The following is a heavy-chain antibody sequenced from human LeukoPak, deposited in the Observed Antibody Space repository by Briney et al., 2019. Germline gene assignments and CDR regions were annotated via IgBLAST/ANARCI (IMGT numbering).Heavy chain of an antibody. J-gene: IGHJ6*03. CDR2: IYTSGST. Sequence: SETLSLTCTVSGGSISSGSYYWSWIRQPAGKGLEWIGRIYTSGSTNYNPSLKSRVTISVDTSKNQFSLKLSSVTAADTAVYYCARAVEMATIFSHYYYYMDVWGKGTTVTVSS. V-gene: IGHV4-61*02. CDR3: ARAVEMATIFSHYYYYMDV. CDR1: GGSISSGSYY. D-gene: IGHD5-24*01.